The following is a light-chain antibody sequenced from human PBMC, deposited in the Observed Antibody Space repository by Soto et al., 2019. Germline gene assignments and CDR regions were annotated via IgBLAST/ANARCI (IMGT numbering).Light chain of an antibody. CDR2: TAS. V-gene: IGKV1-33*01. CDR1: QDISKY. CDR3: QQYDDLAT. J-gene: IGKJ4*01. Sequence: DIQMTQSPSSLSASVGDRVTITCQASQDISKYLNWYQQKPGKAPKLLIYTASNLETGVPSRFSGSGSGTDFTFTISSLQPEDIATYYCQQYDDLATFGGGTKVEI.